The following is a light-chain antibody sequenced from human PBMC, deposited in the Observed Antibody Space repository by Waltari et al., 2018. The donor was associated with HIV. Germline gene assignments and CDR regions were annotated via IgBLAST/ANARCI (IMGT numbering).Light chain of an antibody. J-gene: IGLJ2*01. CDR3: AAWDASLHVV. V-gene: IGLV1-44*01. CDR1: SPNTGPNP. CDR2: RNH. Sequence: QSVLTQPPSASGTLGQGVPSPCFEGSPNTGPNPFNWYQPLPGAAPKLIIFRNHQRPSGVPDRFSGSQSGTSAFLTITGLLPGDEATYYCAAWDASLHVVFGGGTQLTVL.